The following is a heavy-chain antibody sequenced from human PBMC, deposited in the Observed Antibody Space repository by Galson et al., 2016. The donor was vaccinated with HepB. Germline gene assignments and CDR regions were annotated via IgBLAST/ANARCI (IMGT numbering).Heavy chain of an antibody. J-gene: IGHJ3*02. D-gene: IGHD3-16*01. CDR1: GFTFSYAW. Sequence: SLRLSCAASGFTFSYAWMSWVRQAPGKGLEWVSYIGDSGTSIFYADSVKGRFTISRDNAKNSLYLQMNSLRVEDTAVYYCARDKGIGGAFDIWGQGTMVAVSS. V-gene: IGHV3-11*01. CDR3: ARDKGIGGAFDI. CDR2: IGDSGTSI.